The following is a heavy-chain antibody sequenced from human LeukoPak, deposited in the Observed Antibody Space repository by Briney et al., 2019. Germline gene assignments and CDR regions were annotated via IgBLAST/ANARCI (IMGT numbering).Heavy chain of an antibody. V-gene: IGHV3-21*01. CDR2: ISSSSSYI. CDR1: GFTFSSYS. J-gene: IGHJ4*02. CDR3: AREEELWFPTGY. D-gene: IGHD5-18*01. Sequence: GGSLRLSCAASGFTFSSYSMNWVRQAPGKGLEWVSSISSSSSYIYYADSVKGRFTISRDNAKNSLYLQMNSLRAEDTAVYYCAREEELWFPTGYRGQGTLVTVSS.